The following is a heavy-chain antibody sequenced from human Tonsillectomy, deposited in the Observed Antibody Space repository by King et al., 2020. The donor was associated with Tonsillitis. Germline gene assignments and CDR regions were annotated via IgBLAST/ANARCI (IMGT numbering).Heavy chain of an antibody. J-gene: IGHJ4*02. V-gene: IGHV4-59*08. Sequence: QLQESGPGLVKPSETLSLTCTISGGSISGYFWSWIRESPGKGLEWIGSIYYTGTTYYKSSLQSRLTISTDTSKNRVSLTLTSVTAADSAIYYCASASSGYYHYFDYCGQGAPVTVSS. D-gene: IGHD3-22*01. CDR1: GGSISGYF. CDR2: IYYTGTT. CDR3: ASASSGYYHYFDY.